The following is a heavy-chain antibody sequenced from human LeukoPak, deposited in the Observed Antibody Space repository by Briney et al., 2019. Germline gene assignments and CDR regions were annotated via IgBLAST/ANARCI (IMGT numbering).Heavy chain of an antibody. CDR2: ISSSGSTI. J-gene: IGHJ4*02. V-gene: IGHV3-11*04. CDR3: ARDQGSGYDYSDY. D-gene: IGHD5-12*01. Sequence: PGGSLRLSCAASGFTFSDYYMSWLRQAPGKGLEWVSYISSSGSTIYYADSVKGRFTISRDNAKNSLYLQMNSLRAEDTAVYYCARDQGSGYDYSDYWGQGTLVTVSS. CDR1: GFTFSDYY.